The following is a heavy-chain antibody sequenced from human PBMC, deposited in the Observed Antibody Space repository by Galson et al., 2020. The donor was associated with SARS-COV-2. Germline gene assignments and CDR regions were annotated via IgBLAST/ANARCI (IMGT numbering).Heavy chain of an antibody. J-gene: IGHJ4*02. CDR1: GYSFTSYW. Sequence: HGESLKISCKGSGYSFTSYWIGWVRQMPGKGLEWMGIIYPGDSDTRYSPSFQGQVTISADKSISTAYLQWSSLKASDTAMYYCARHGVRDGYNTDFDYWGQGTLVTVSS. V-gene: IGHV5-51*01. D-gene: IGHD3-10*01. CDR2: IYPGDSDT. CDR3: ARHGVRDGYNTDFDY.